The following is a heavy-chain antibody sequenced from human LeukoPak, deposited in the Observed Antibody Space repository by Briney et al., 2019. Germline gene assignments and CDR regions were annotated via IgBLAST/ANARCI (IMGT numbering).Heavy chain of an antibody. Sequence: PGGSLRLSCEASGFTFSTYAMYWVRQAPGRGLEWVSGITRSGTDTYYADSVKGRFTTSRDNSKNTLYLQMNSLRAEDTAIYYCAKSGLNRFDYWGQGTLVTVSS. CDR3: AKSGLNRFDY. J-gene: IGHJ4*02. CDR1: GFTFSTYA. V-gene: IGHV3-23*01. CDR2: ITRSGTDT. D-gene: IGHD2-15*01.